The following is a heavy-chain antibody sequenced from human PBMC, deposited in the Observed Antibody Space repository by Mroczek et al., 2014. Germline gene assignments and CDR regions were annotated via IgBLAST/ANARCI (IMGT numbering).Heavy chain of an antibody. V-gene: IGHV4-34*01. CDR1: GGSFSGYY. J-gene: IGHJ6*02. CDR2: INHSGST. Sequence: QVQLQQWGAGLLKPSETLSLTCAVYGGSFSGYYWSWIRQPPGKGLEWIGEINHSGSTNYNPSLKSRVTISVDTSKNQFSLKLSSVTAADTAVYYCARGCSSTSCSAYGMDVWGQGTTVTVSS. D-gene: IGHD2-2*01. CDR3: ARGCSSTSCSAYGMDV.